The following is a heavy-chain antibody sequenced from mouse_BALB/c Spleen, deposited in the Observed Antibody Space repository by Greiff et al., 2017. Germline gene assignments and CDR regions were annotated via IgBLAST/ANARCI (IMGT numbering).Heavy chain of an antibody. CDR3: AKFITTVALYYYAMDY. D-gene: IGHD1-1*01. CDR1: GFTFSSYA. J-gene: IGHJ4*01. V-gene: IGHV5-6-5*01. CDR2: ISSGGST. Sequence: EVKLMESGGGLVKPGGSLKLSCAASGFTFSSYAMSWVRQTPEKRLEWVASISSGGSTYYSDSVKGLFTIFRDNARNILYLQMSSLRSEDTAMYYCAKFITTVALYYYAMDYWGQGTSVTVSS.